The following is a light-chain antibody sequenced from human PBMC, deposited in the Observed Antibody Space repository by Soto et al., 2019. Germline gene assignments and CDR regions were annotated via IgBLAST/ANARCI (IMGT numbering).Light chain of an antibody. CDR3: QSYDGSDSWV. Sequence: NFMLTQPHSVSESPGKTVTISCTRSSGSIASRYVQWYQQRPGSAPTTVIYEDNQRPSGVPDRFAGSIDSSSNSASLTIFGLKTEDEADYHCQSYDGSDSWVFGGGTKLTVL. CDR1: SGSIASRY. CDR2: EDN. J-gene: IGLJ3*02. V-gene: IGLV6-57*04.